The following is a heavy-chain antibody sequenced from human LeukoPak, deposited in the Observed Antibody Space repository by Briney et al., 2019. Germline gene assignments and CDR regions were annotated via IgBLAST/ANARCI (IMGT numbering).Heavy chain of an antibody. J-gene: IGHJ4*02. Sequence: GGSLRLSCAASGFTFSYAMSWVRQAPGKGLEWVSAINGSGENIYYADSVKGRFTVSRDNSKNTVYLQMYSLRGEDTALYYCAHWRGYSRSLYYFDYWGQGTLVTVSS. CDR2: INGSGENI. D-gene: IGHD5-12*01. CDR3: AHWRGYSRSLYYFDY. CDR1: GFTFSYA. V-gene: IGHV3-23*01.